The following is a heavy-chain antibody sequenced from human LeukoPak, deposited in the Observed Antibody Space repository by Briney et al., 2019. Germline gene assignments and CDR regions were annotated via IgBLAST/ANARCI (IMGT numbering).Heavy chain of an antibody. CDR1: GGSFSGYY. V-gene: IGHV4-34*01. J-gene: IGHJ4*02. Sequence: SETPSLTCAVYGGSFSGYYWTWIRQPPGKGREWIGEINHSGNTNYNPSLKSRVTISVDTSKNQFSLKLSSVTAADTAVYYCARASWAGRASLPFDYWGQGTLVTVSS. D-gene: IGHD3-16*02. CDR2: INHSGNT. CDR3: ARASWAGRASLPFDY.